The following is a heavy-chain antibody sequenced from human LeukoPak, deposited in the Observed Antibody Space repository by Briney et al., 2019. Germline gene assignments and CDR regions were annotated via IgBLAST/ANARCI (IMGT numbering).Heavy chain of an antibody. Sequence: PGGSLRLSCAASGFTFSSYAMSWVRQAPGKGLEWVSAISDSGGSTYYADSVKGRFTISRDNSKNTLYLQMNSLRAEDTAVYYCAKDIREADYYDSSGHNWGQGTLVTVSS. CDR1: GFTFSSYA. CDR2: ISDSGGST. J-gene: IGHJ4*02. V-gene: IGHV3-23*01. D-gene: IGHD3-22*01. CDR3: AKDIREADYYDSSGHN.